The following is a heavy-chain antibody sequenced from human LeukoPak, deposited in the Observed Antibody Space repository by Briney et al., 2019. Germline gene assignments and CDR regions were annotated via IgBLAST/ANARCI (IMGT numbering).Heavy chain of an antibody. CDR3: ARVVDSTVTPAYDY. CDR1: GFTFSNYA. J-gene: IGHJ4*02. Sequence: PGGSLRLSCAASGFTFSNYAMYWVRQAPGKGLEYVSAITSSGGNTYNANSVKARFTISRDNSKNTLYLQMGSLRAEDTAVYYCARVVDSTVTPAYDYWGQGTLVTVSS. D-gene: IGHD4-17*01. CDR2: ITSSGGNT. V-gene: IGHV3-64*01.